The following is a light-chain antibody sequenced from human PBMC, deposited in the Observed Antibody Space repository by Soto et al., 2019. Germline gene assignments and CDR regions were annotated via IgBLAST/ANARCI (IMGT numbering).Light chain of an antibody. CDR1: QSVSSSH. V-gene: IGKV3-20*01. Sequence: EIVLTQSPGTLSLSPGERATLSCRASQSVSSSHLAWFQQKPGQAPRLLIYDASSRATGIPGRFSGSGSGTEFTLTISRLEPEDFAVYYGEQYDNSQWTFGQGTKVEIK. CDR2: DAS. J-gene: IGKJ1*01. CDR3: EQYDNSQWT.